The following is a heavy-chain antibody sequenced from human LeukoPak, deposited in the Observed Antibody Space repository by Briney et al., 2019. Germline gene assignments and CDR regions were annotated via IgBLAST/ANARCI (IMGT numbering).Heavy chain of an antibody. D-gene: IGHD2-2*01. J-gene: IGHJ6*02. Sequence: PGGSLRLSCAASGFTFSSYAMSWVRQAPGKGLEWVSAISGSGGSTYYADSVKGRFTISRDNSKNTLYLQMNSLRAEDTAVYYCAKSEIVVVRAAMLANYYYYGMDVWGQGTTVTVSS. CDR1: GFTFSSYA. V-gene: IGHV3-23*01. CDR3: AKSEIVVVRAAMLANYYYYGMDV. CDR2: ISGSGGST.